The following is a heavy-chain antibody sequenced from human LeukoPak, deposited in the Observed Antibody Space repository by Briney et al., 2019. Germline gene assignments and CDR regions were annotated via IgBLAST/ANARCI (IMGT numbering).Heavy chain of an antibody. J-gene: IGHJ4*02. D-gene: IGHD2-21*01. V-gene: IGHV4-59*12. Sequence: SETLSLTCTVSGGSISRYYWSWIRQPPGKGLEWIGYIYYSGSTNYNPSLKSRVTISVDTSKNQFSLKLSSVTAADTAVYYRAREAIAGLDYWGPGTLVTVSS. CDR1: GGSISRYY. CDR3: AREAIAGLDY. CDR2: IYYSGST.